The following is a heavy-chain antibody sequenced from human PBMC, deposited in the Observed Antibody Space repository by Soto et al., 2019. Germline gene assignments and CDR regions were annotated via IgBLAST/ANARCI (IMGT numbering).Heavy chain of an antibody. J-gene: IGHJ4*02. CDR1: GFTFSSYW. CDR2: IKQDGGEK. Sequence: DVQLVESGGGLVQPGGSLRLSCAASGFTFSSYWMTWVRQAPGKGLEWVANIKQDGGEKYYVDSVKGRFTISRDNAQKSLYLQMNSLRVEDTAVYYCARPLGYCSGGSCFPFEYWGQGALVTVSA. CDR3: ARPLGYCSGGSCFPFEY. V-gene: IGHV3-7*01. D-gene: IGHD2-15*01.